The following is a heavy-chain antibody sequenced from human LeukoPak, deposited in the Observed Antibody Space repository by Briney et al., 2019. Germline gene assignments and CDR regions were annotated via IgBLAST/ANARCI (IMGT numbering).Heavy chain of an antibody. D-gene: IGHD2-21*01. V-gene: IGHV1-8*02. Sequence: GASVKVSCKASGYTFTGYYMHWVRQAPGQGLEWMGWMNPNSGNTGYAQKFQGRVTMTRNTSISTAYMELSSLRSEDTAVYYCAGIGDPFDYWGQGTLVTVSS. CDR3: AGIGDPFDY. J-gene: IGHJ4*02. CDR2: MNPNSGNT. CDR1: GYTFTGYY.